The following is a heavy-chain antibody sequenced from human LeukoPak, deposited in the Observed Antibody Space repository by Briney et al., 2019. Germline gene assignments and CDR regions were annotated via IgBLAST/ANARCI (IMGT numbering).Heavy chain of an antibody. CDR2: IVVGSGNT. CDR1: GSTFTSSA. J-gene: IGHJ4*02. CDR3: AAHGDLGY. Sequence: GASVKVSCKASGSTFTSSAMQWVRQARGQRLEWIGWIVVGSGNTNYAQKFQERVTITRDMSTSTAYMELSSLRSEDTAVYYCAAHGDLGYWGQGTLVTVSS. D-gene: IGHD4-17*01. V-gene: IGHV1-58*02.